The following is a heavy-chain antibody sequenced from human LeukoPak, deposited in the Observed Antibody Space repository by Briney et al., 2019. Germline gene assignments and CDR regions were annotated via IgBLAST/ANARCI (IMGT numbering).Heavy chain of an antibody. J-gene: IGHJ4*02. Sequence: KPSETLSLTCTVSGGSISSGSYYWSWIRQPPGKGLEWIGYIYYSGSTNYNPSLKSRVTISVDTSKNQFSLKLSSVTAADTAVYYCARVPGYSSGWSFDYWGRGTLVTVSS. V-gene: IGHV4-61*01. CDR3: ARVPGYSSGWSFDY. CDR1: GGSISSGSYY. D-gene: IGHD6-19*01. CDR2: IYYSGST.